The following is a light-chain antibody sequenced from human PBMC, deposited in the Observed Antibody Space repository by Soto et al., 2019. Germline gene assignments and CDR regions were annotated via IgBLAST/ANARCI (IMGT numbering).Light chain of an antibody. CDR1: QSVSRR. V-gene: IGKV1-5*01. CDR2: DAS. J-gene: IGKJ2*01. Sequence: DIQMTQSPSTLSASVVDRITITCLASQSVSRRLAWYQQKPGKAPKLLIYDASSLESGVPSRFSGRGSGTEFTLTISSLQPDDCATYYCHTYNSYSLHTFGQGTKVDI. CDR3: HTYNSYSLHT.